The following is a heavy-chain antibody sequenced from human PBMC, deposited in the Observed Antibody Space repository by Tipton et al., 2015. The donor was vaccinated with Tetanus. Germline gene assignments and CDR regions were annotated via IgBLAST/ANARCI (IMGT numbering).Heavy chain of an antibody. V-gene: IGHV4-30-2*01. CDR1: GGLITTGGYS. Sequence: LRLSCTVSGGLITTGGYSWGWIRQPPGGQGLEWLGYIYQTDSTYDNPSVRSRLTLSRQSSKNQVSLKLISVTAADTAVYYCVRGRGLGAYSFGFEYWGQGALVTVSS. CDR3: VRGRGLGAYSFGFEY. J-gene: IGHJ4*02. D-gene: IGHD5-12*01. CDR2: IYQTDST.